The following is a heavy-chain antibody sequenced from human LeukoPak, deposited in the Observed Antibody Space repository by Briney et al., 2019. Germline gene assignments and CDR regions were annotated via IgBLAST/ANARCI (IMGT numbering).Heavy chain of an antibody. CDR3: ARRNIAAAPSGSGYYYYGMDV. D-gene: IGHD6-13*01. J-gene: IGHJ6*02. CDR1: GGSISSYY. Sequence: SQTLSLTCTVSGGSISSYYWSWIRQPPGKGLEGIGYIYYSGSTNYNPSLKSRVTISVDTSKNQFSLKLSSATAADTAVYYCARRNIAAAPSGSGYYYYGMDVWGQGTTVTVSS. V-gene: IGHV4-59*08. CDR2: IYYSGST.